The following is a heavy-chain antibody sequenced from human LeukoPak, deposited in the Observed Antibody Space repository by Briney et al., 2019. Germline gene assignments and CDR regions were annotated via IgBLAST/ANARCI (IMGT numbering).Heavy chain of an antibody. CDR1: GGSINSYY. J-gene: IGHJ3*02. V-gene: IGHV4-59*01. CDR2: IYYTGTT. Sequence: PSETLSLTCTVSGGSINSYYWSWIRQPPGKGLEWIAYIYYTGTTNYNPSLKSRVTISVDTSKNQFSLRLNSVTAADTAMYYCAREVSSDAFDIWGQGTMVTVSS. CDR3: AREVSSDAFDI.